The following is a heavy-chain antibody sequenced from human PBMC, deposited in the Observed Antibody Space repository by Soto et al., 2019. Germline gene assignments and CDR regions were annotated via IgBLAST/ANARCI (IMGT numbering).Heavy chain of an antibody. CDR1: GDSISSYY. Sequence: QVQLQESGPGLVKPSETLSLTCAVSGDSISSYYCMWIRQPPGKGLESIGYLYYGRSANYNPSLQSRVTLSVDTSTNQCSLTLISMSAADTAVYYCALRSMAVVPEYWGQGTLVTVSS. CDR3: ALRSMAVVPEY. CDR2: LYYGRSA. D-gene: IGHD3-22*01. J-gene: IGHJ4*02. V-gene: IGHV4-59*01.